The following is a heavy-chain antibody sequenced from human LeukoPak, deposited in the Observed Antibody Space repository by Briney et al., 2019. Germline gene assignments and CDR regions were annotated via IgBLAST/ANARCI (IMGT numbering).Heavy chain of an antibody. CDR2: ISAYNGNT. D-gene: IGHD3-22*01. CDR3: AGYYYDSSGYPRPWFDP. Sequence: ASVKVSCKASGYTSTSYGISWVRQAPGQGLEWMGWISAYNGNTNFAQKLQGRVTLTTDTSTGTAYMELRSLRSDDTAVYYCAGYYYDSSGYPRPWFDPWGQGTLVTVSS. CDR1: GYTSTSYG. J-gene: IGHJ5*02. V-gene: IGHV1-18*01.